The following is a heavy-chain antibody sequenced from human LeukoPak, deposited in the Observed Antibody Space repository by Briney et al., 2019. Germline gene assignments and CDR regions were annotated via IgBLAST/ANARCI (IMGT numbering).Heavy chain of an antibody. CDR3: AREGSVGGVIVYFDY. J-gene: IGHJ4*02. CDR1: GGSISSGSYY. CDR2: IYTSGST. Sequence: SETLSLTCTVSGGSISSGSYYWSWIRQPAGKGLEWIGRIYTSGSTNYNPSLKSRVTISVAPSKNQFSLKLSSVTAADTAVYYCAREGSVGGVIVYFDYWGQGTLVTVSS. V-gene: IGHV4-61*02. D-gene: IGHD3-16*02.